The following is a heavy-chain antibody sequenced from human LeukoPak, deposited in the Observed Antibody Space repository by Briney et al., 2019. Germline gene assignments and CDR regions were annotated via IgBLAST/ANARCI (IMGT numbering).Heavy chain of an antibody. J-gene: IGHJ4*02. CDR1: GFTFSSYS. D-gene: IGHD3-16*02. CDR3: GYTIPVGY. CDR2: ISGSSSYI. Sequence: GGSLRLSCAASGFTFSSYSMNWVRQAPGKGLEWVSSISGSSSYIYYADSVKGRFTISRDNAKNSLYLQMNSLRAEDTAVYYCGYTIPVGYWGQGTLVTVSS. V-gene: IGHV3-21*01.